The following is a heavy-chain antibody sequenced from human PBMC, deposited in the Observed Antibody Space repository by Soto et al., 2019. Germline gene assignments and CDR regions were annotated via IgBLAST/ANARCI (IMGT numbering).Heavy chain of an antibody. CDR1: GFTFSDYY. CDR2: ISSSSSYT. D-gene: IGHD3-10*01. J-gene: IGHJ4*02. CDR3: ARDLVSGSGSLDY. V-gene: IGHV3-11*06. Sequence: PGGSLRLSCAASGFTFSDYYMSWIRQAPGKGLEWVSYISSSSSYTNYADSVKGRFTISRDNAKNTLYLQMNSLGAEDTAVYYCARDLVSGSGSLDYWGQGTLVTVSS.